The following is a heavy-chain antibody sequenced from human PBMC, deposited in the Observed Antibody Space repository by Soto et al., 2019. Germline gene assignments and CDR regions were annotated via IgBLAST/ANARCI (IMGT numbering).Heavy chain of an antibody. CDR2: IIPILGIA. Sequence: QVQLVQSGAEVKKPGSSVKVSCKASGGTFSSYTISWVRQAPGQGLEWMGRIIPILGIANYAQKFQGRVTITADKSTSTAYSELSSLRSEDTAVYYCARETFSSTSCYLQGNNWFDPWGQGTLVTVSS. J-gene: IGHJ5*02. D-gene: IGHD2-2*01. CDR1: GGTFSSYT. CDR3: ARETFSSTSCYLQGNNWFDP. V-gene: IGHV1-69*08.